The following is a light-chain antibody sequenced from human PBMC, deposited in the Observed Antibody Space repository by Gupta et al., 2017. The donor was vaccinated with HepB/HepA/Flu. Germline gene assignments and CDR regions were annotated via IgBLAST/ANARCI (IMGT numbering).Light chain of an antibody. J-gene: IGLJ2*01. CDR1: SSDVGGYNY. CDR2: DVS. Sequence: QSALTQPASGSGSPGQSTTISCTGTSSDVGGYNYFSCYQQHPGKAPKLMIYDVSNRPSGVSNRFSGSKSGNTASLTISGLQADDEAAYYCSSYTSSSTPVVFGGGTKLTVL. V-gene: IGLV2-14*01. CDR3: SSYTSSSTPVV.